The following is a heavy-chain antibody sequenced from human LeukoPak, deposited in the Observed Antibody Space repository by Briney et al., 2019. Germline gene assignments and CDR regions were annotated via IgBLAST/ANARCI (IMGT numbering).Heavy chain of an antibody. V-gene: IGHV1-2*02. J-gene: IGHJ4*02. Sequence: GASVKVSCKASGYTVTGYYMHWVRQAPGQGLEWMGWININSGGTNYAQRVQGRGTMTRDTSISTAYMELSRLSSDDTAIYYCARYSYCGGDCYTFDYWGQGTLVTVSS. D-gene: IGHD2-21*02. CDR2: ININSGGT. CDR3: ARYSYCGGDCYTFDY. CDR1: GYTVTGYY.